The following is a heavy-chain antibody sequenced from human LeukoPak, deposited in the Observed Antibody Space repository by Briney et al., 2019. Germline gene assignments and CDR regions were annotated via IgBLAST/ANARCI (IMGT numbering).Heavy chain of an antibody. Sequence: GGSLRISCAASGFTFSSYGMHWVRQAPGKGLEWVAVISYDGSNKYYADSVKGRFTISRDNAKNTLYLQMNSLRAEDTAVYYCARNTYDAFDIWGQGTMVTVSS. D-gene: IGHD4-11*01. CDR2: ISYDGSNK. CDR3: ARNTYDAFDI. J-gene: IGHJ3*02. CDR1: GFTFSSYG. V-gene: IGHV3-30*03.